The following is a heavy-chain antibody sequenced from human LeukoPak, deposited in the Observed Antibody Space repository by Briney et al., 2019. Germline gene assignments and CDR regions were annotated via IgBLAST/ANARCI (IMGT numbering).Heavy chain of an antibody. CDR2: ISGSGGST. D-gene: IGHD3-3*01. J-gene: IGHJ4*02. V-gene: IGHV3-23*01. Sequence: PGGSLRLSCAASGFTFSSYAMSWVRQAPGKGLEWVSAISGSGGSTYYADSVKGRFTISRDNSKNTLYLQMNSLRAEDTAVYYCATNYDFWSGYYMEFDYWGQGTLVTVSS. CDR1: GFTFSSYA. CDR3: ATNYDFWSGYYMEFDY.